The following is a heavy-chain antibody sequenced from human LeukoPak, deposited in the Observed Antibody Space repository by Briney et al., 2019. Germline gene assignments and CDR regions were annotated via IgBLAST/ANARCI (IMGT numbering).Heavy chain of an antibody. J-gene: IGHJ4*02. CDR1: GFTFSSYA. CDR2: ISSNGGST. Sequence: GGSLRLSCSASGFTFSSYAMHWVRQAPGKGLEYVSAISSNGGSTYYADSVKGRFTISRDNSKNTLYLQMSSLRAEDTAVYYCVKGNSDILPGYFDYWGQRTLVTVS. V-gene: IGHV3-64D*09. D-gene: IGHD3-9*01. CDR3: VKGNSDILPGYFDY.